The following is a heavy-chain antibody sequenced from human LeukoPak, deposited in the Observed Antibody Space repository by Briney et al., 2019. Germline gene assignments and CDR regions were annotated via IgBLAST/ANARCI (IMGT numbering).Heavy chain of an antibody. Sequence: PSETLSLTCAVYGGSFSGYYWSWIRQPPGKGLEWIGEINHSGSTNYNPSLKSRVTISVDTSKNQFSLKLSSVTAADTAVYYCARGDILTGLYYFDYWGQGTLATVSS. D-gene: IGHD3-9*01. CDR2: INHSGST. CDR1: GGSFSGYY. V-gene: IGHV4-34*01. J-gene: IGHJ4*02. CDR3: ARGDILTGLYYFDY.